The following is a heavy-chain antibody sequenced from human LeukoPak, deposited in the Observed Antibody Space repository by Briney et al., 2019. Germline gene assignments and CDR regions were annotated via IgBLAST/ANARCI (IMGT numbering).Heavy chain of an antibody. Sequence: QPGRSLRLSCAASGFTFSSYGMHWVRQAPGKGLEWVAVIWYDGSNKYYADSVKGRFTISRGNSKNTLYLQMNSLRAEDTAVYYCARENSGWFDPWGQGTLVTVSS. CDR2: IWYDGSNK. CDR1: GFTFSSYG. CDR3: ARENSGWFDP. D-gene: IGHD4-23*01. J-gene: IGHJ5*02. V-gene: IGHV3-33*01.